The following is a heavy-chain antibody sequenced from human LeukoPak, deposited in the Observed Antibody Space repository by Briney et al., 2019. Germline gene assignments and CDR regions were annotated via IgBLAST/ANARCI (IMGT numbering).Heavy chain of an antibody. CDR1: GYTFTSYY. CDR2: INPSGSST. Sequence: ASVKVSCKASGYTFTSYYMHWVRQAPGQGLEWMGIINPSGSSTSYAQKFQGRVTMTRDTSTSTVYMELSSLRSEDTAVYYCARVLPSTYYDRGSGAFDIWGQGTMVTVSS. J-gene: IGHJ3*02. V-gene: IGHV1-46*01. D-gene: IGHD3-22*01. CDR3: ARVLPSTYYDRGSGAFDI.